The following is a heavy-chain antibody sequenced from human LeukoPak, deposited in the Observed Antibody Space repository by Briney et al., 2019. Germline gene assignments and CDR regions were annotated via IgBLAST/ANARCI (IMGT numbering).Heavy chain of an antibody. J-gene: IGHJ6*04. Sequence: KTSETLSLTCTDSGGSISSGDYYWSWIRQPPGKGLEWIGYIYYSGSTYYNPSLKSRVSTSVGTSENQFSLKLSSVTAADTAVYYCARHPGDGDYGMDVWGKGTTVTVSS. CDR3: ARHPGDGDYGMDV. D-gene: IGHD4-17*01. CDR2: IYYSGST. CDR1: GGSISSGDYY. V-gene: IGHV4-30-4*01.